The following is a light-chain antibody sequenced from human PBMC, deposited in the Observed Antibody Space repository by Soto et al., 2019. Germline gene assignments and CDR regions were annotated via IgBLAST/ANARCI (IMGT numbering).Light chain of an antibody. V-gene: IGKV3-20*01. CDR2: GAS. J-gene: IGKJ1*01. CDR3: KQYVGLPPT. CDR1: QSISNW. Sequence: TQSPSTLSASVGDRVTITCRASQSISNWLAWYQQKPGQSHRLLIDGASSRASGIQDRFSGSGSGTDFTLTIRRLEPEDFAVYYCKQYVGLPPTFGQGTKVDIK.